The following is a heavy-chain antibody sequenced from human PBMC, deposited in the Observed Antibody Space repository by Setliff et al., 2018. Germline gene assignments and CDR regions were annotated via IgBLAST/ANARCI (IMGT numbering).Heavy chain of an antibody. D-gene: IGHD3-3*01. Sequence: PSETLSLTCTVSDVSISSSSFYGAWIRQPPGKGLEWIGSIYYSGSTYYNPSLTSRVTISVDTSNNQFSLNLRSVTAADTAIYYCARHFRSSKVQFLEYLTDYYFDSWGQGTLVTVSS. CDR3: ARHFRSSKVQFLEYLTDYYFDS. CDR1: DVSISSSSFY. J-gene: IGHJ4*02. CDR2: IYYSGST. V-gene: IGHV4-39*01.